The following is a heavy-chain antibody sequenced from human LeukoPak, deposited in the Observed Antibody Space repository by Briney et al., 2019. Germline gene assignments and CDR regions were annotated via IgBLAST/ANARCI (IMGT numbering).Heavy chain of an antibody. V-gene: IGHV3-23*01. CDR3: VRDLHWGGFDV. D-gene: IGHD7-27*01. CDR1: GFTFSTYG. J-gene: IGHJ3*01. Sequence: GGTLRLSCAASGFTFSTYGMNWVRQAPGKGLEWVSGISPSGDITYYADSVMGRFSISRDNPKSTVSLQMSSLRAEDTALYYCVRDLHWGGFDVWGQGTMVTVPS. CDR2: ISPSGDIT.